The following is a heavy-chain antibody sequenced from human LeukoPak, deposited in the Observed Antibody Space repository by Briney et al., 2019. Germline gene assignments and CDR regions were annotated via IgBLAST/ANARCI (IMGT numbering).Heavy chain of an antibody. CDR1: GFTFHGSW. Sequence: GGSLRLSCAASGFTFHGSWMNWVRQVPGKGLEWVANMDPSGTQKRYVDSVRGRFTISKDNSGTSFYLEMSSLTVDDTASTSDNNWGQGTLVTVSS. CDR2: MDPSGTQK. J-gene: IGHJ4*02. CDR3: NN. V-gene: IGHV3-7*01. D-gene: IGHD5-24*01.